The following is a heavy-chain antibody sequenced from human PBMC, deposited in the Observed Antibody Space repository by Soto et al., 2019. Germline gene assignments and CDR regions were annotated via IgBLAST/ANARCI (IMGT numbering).Heavy chain of an antibody. J-gene: IGHJ4*02. Sequence: PSETLSLTCTFSVGSISSYHWSWIRHPAGKGLEWIGRIYTSGSTNYNHSLKSRVTMSVDTSKNQFSLKLSSVTAADTAVYYCARDAGFSGSPFDYWGQGTLGIVS. CDR3: ARDAGFSGSPFDY. CDR2: IYTSGST. D-gene: IGHD1-26*01. V-gene: IGHV4-4*07. CDR1: VGSISSYH.